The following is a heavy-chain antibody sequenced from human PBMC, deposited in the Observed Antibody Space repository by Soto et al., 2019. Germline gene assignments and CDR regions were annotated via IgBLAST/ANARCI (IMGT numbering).Heavy chain of an antibody. V-gene: IGHV1-69*06. CDR1: GGTFSSYA. CDR2: IIPIFGTA. Sequence: GASVKVFCKASGGTFSSYAISWVRQAPGQGLEWMGGIIPIFGTANYAQKFQGRVTITADKSTSTAYMELSSLRSEDTAVYYCARVETLGWFDPWGQGTLVTVSS. D-gene: IGHD7-27*01. J-gene: IGHJ5*02. CDR3: ARVETLGWFDP.